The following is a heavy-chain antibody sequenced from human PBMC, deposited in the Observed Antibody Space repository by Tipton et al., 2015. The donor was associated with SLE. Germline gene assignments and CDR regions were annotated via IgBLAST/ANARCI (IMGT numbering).Heavy chain of an antibody. Sequence: QLVQSGPEVKKPGASVKAPCKTSGYSFTTYFMHWVRQAPGQGLEWVGMINPSGGTTTYAQKFQGRVIMTTDTSTSTVFMELSSLRSDDAAVYYCARSRRGSSLDYWGQGTLVTVSS. CDR2: INPSGGTT. CDR3: ARSRRGSSLDY. J-gene: IGHJ4*02. CDR1: GYSFTTYF. V-gene: IGHV1-46*01. D-gene: IGHD3-10*01.